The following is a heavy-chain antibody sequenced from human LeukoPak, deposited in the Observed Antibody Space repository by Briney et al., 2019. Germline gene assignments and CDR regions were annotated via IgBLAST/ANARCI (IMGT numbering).Heavy chain of an antibody. CDR1: GGSISSSGYY. D-gene: IGHD1-26*01. Sequence: SETLSLTCTVSGGSISSSGYYWGWIRQPPGKGLEWIGSIYHSGSAYYNASLKSRVTISVDTSKNQFSLKLSSVTAADTAVYYCARQRGIVGAISYYYYMDVWGKGTTVTISS. CDR2: IYHSGSA. V-gene: IGHV4-39*01. J-gene: IGHJ6*03. CDR3: ARQRGIVGAISYYYYMDV.